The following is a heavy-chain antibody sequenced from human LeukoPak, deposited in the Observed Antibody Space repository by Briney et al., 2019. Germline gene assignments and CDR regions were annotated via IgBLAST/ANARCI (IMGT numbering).Heavy chain of an antibody. CDR2: TNQDASHK. J-gene: IGHJ1*01. CDR3: AKGRCSSTSCSSPPEH. CDR1: GFTFSSFW. V-gene: IGHV3-7*03. Sequence: GGSLRLSCAASGFTFSSFWMSWVRQAPGKGLEWVANTNQDASHKYYVDSVKGRFTISRDNAKNSLYLQMNSLRAEDTAVYYCAKGRCSSTSCSSPPEHWGQGTLVTVSS. D-gene: IGHD2-2*01.